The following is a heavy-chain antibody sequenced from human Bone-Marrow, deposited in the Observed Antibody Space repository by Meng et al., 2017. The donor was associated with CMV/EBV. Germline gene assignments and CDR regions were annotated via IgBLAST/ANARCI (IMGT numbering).Heavy chain of an antibody. CDR2: FNPDSGGT. V-gene: IGHV1-2*02. CDR1: GYTFTAFY. Sequence: ASVKVSCKASGYTFTAFYMHWVRQAPGQGLEWMGWFNPDSGGTNYAQKFQGRVTMTGDTSISTAYMELSRLRSDDTAVYYCASRYCSSTSCSRDAFDIWGQGTMVTVSS. J-gene: IGHJ3*02. D-gene: IGHD2-2*01. CDR3: ASRYCSSTSCSRDAFDI.